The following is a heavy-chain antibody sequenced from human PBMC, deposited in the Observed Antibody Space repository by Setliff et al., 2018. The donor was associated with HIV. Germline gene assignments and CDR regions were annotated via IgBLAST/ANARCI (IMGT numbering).Heavy chain of an antibody. CDR2: IFFTGNT. CDR1: GGSISGYY. Sequence: SETLSLTCTVSGGSISGYYWRWIRQPPGKGLEYIGSIFFTGNTIYNPSLKARVTLSVDMSKNQVFLRLSSVTAADTAVYYCVRGYCSSTTCYEDYYYMDVWGKGSTVTVSS. D-gene: IGHD2-2*01. J-gene: IGHJ6*03. CDR3: VRGYCSSTTCYEDYYYMDV. V-gene: IGHV4-59*01.